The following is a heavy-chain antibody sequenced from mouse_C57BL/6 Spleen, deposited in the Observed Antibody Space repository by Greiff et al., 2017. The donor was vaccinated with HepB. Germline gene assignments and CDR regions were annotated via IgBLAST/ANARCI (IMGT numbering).Heavy chain of an antibody. Sequence: EVKLVESGPELVKPGASVKISCKASGYSFTDYNMNWVKQSNGKSLEWIGVINPNYGTTSYNQKFKGKATLTVDQSSSTAYMQLNSLTSEDSAVYYCARRGGYDARDWYFDVWGTGTTVTVSS. D-gene: IGHD2-2*01. V-gene: IGHV1-39*01. CDR3: ARRGGYDARDWYFDV. J-gene: IGHJ1*03. CDR1: GYSFTDYN. CDR2: INPNYGTT.